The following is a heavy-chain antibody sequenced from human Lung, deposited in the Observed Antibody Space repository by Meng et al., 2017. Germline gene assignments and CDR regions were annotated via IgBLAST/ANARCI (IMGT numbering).Heavy chain of an antibody. Sequence: QVEVGGPGGGVVQPGGSLRLSCAASGFTFNTYAMHWVRQAPGKGLEWVSLMSFDGAQIYYSDSVRGRFTISRDNSKNTLYLQMNSLRAEDTAVYYCARDKPPNDVWGRGTLVTVFS. CDR2: MSFDGAQI. J-gene: IGHJ2*01. V-gene: IGHV3-30*01. CDR3: ARDKPPNDV. CDR1: GFTFNTYA.